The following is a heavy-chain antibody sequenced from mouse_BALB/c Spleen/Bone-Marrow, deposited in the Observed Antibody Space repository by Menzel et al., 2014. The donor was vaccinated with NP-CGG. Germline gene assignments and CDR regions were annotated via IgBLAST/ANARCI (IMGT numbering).Heavy chain of an antibody. CDR2: IYPGSGRT. CDR1: GYNFTSYW. V-gene: IGHV1-55*01. J-gene: IGHJ2*01. CDR3: TRWDY. Sequence: VQLQQSGAEFVKPGTSVKLSCKASGYNFTSYWINWVKLRPGQGLEWIGDIYPGSGRTNYNEKFKSKATLTADTPSSTAYMELSSLASEDSALYYCTRWDYWGQGTTLTVSS.